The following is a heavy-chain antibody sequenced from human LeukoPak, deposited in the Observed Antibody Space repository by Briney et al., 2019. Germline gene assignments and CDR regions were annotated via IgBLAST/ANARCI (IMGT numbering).Heavy chain of an antibody. CDR2: INSDGSST. Sequence: GGSLRLSCAASGFTFSSYWMHWVRQAPGKGLVWVSLINSDGSSTSYADSVKGRFTISRDNAKNTLYLQMNSLRAEDTAVYYCAREDIVVVPAAYYYYYYGMDVWGQGTTVTVSS. CDR1: GFTFSSYW. D-gene: IGHD2-2*01. J-gene: IGHJ6*02. V-gene: IGHV3-74*01. CDR3: AREDIVVVPAAYYYYYYGMDV.